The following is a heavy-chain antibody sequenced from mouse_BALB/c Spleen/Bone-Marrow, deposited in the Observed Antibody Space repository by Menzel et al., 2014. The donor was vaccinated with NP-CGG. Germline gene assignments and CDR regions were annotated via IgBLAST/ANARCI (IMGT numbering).Heavy chain of an antibody. Sequence: VHVKQSGAELVKPGASVKLSCTASGFNIKDTYMHWVKQRPEQGLEWIGRIDPANGNTKYDPKFQGKATITADTSSNTASLQLSSLTSEDTAVNYCARWKYYAMNYWGQEPSVPVPS. CDR1: GFNIKDTY. V-gene: IGHV14-3*02. J-gene: IGHJ4*01. CDR3: ARWKYYAMNY. CDR2: IDPANGNT.